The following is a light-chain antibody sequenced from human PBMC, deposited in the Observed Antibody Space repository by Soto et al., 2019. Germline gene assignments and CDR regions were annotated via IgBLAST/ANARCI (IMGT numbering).Light chain of an antibody. Sequence: QSALTQPASVSGSPGQSITISCTGTSSDVGRYNYVSWYQQHPGKAPKLMIYDVNTRPSGVSNRVSGSKSGNTASLTISGLQAEDEADYYCSSFTASTTQVFGPGTKVTVL. CDR3: SSFTASTTQV. J-gene: IGLJ1*01. CDR1: SSDVGRYNY. V-gene: IGLV2-14*03. CDR2: DVN.